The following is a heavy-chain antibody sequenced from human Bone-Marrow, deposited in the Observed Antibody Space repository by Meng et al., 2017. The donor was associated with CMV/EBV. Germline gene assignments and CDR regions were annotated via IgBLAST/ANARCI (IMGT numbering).Heavy chain of an antibody. D-gene: IGHD7-27*01. J-gene: IGHJ5*02. CDR1: GGTFSSYT. CDR3: ARGVIGDGGDWFDP. CDR2: IIPILGIA. Sequence: SVKVSCKASGGTFSSYTISWVRQAPGQGLEWMGRIIPILGIANYAQKFQGRVTITADKSTSTAYMELSSLRSEDTAVYYCARGVIGDGGDWFDPWCQGTLVTVSS. V-gene: IGHV1-69*02.